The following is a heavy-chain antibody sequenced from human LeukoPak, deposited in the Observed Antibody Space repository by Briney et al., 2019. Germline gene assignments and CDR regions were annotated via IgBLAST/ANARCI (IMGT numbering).Heavy chain of an antibody. CDR2: INPNSGGT. V-gene: IGHV1-2*02. CDR3: ARLQWELRFFGAFDI. J-gene: IGHJ3*02. Sequence: GASVKVSCKASGYTFTGYYMHWVRQAPGQGLEWMGWINPNSGGTNYAQKFQGRVTMTRDTSISTAYMELSRLRSDDTAVYYCARLQWELRFFGAFDIWGQGTMVTVSS. CDR1: GYTFTGYY. D-gene: IGHD1-26*01.